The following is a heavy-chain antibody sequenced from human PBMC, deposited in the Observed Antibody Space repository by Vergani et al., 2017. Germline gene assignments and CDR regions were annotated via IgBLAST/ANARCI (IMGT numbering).Heavy chain of an antibody. Sequence: VQLVESGGGLVKPGGSLRLSCAASGFTFSSYSMNWVRQAPGKGLEWVSSISSSSSYIYYADSVKGRFTISRDNAKNSLYLQMNSLRAEDTAVYYCARDFPYYDILTGPLDLWGRGTLVTVSS. CDR2: ISSSSSYI. V-gene: IGHV3-21*01. D-gene: IGHD3-9*01. J-gene: IGHJ2*01. CDR3: ARDFPYYDILTGPLDL. CDR1: GFTFSSYS.